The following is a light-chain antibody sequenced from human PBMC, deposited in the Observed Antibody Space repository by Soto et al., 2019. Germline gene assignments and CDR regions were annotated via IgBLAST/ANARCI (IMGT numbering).Light chain of an antibody. Sequence: QSVLTQPPSGSGAPGQRVTLSCTGSSSNIGADYDVHWYQQLPGTAPKLLISGNINRPSGVPDRFSGSKSGTSASLAITGLQSEDEADYYCQSFDNSLDAFVFGGGTKLTVL. J-gene: IGLJ2*01. CDR2: GNI. CDR3: QSFDNSLDAFV. CDR1: SSNIGADYD. V-gene: IGLV1-40*01.